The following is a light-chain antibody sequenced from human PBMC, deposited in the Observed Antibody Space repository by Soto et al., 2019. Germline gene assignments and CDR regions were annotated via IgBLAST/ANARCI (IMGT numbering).Light chain of an antibody. Sequence: QSALTQPRSVSGSPGQSVTISCTGTSSDVGGYNYVSWYQQHPGKAPKLMIYDVSKRPSGVPDRFSGSKSGNTASLTISGLQAEDEADYYCSSSTSSNTFVFGTGTKVTVL. CDR1: SSDVGGYNY. CDR2: DVS. V-gene: IGLV2-11*01. CDR3: SSSTSSNTFV. J-gene: IGLJ1*01.